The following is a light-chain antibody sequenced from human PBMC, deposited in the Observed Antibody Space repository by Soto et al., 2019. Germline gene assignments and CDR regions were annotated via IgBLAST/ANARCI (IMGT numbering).Light chain of an antibody. V-gene: IGLV2-14*01. CDR1: SSDVGRYNY. J-gene: IGLJ1*01. CDR3: SSYTSSTTYV. CDR2: EVS. Sequence: QSVLTQPASVSGSPGQSITISCTGTSSDVGRYNYVSWYQQHPGKAPKLMIYEVSNRPSGVSDRFSGSKSGNTASLTISGLQAEDEADYYCSSYTSSTTYVFGTGTKATVL.